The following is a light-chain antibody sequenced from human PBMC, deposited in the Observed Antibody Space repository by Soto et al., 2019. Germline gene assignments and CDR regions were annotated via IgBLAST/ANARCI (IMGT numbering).Light chain of an antibody. CDR1: SSDVGGYNY. Sequence: QSALTQPPSASGSPGQSVTISCTGTSSDVGGYNYVSWYQQHPGKATKLMIYEISKRPSGLPDRFSGSKSGNTASLTVSGLQAEDEADYYCSSYAGNNNVVFGGGTKLTVL. V-gene: IGLV2-8*01. CDR2: EIS. CDR3: SSYAGNNNVV. J-gene: IGLJ2*01.